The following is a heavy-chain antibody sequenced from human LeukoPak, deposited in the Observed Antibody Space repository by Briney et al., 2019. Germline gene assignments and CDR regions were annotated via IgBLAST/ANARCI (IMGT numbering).Heavy chain of an antibody. CDR2: IYYSGST. D-gene: IGHD1-1*01. CDR1: GGSISSYY. J-gene: IGHJ6*02. V-gene: IGHV4-59*01. CDR3: ARVGGTNYYYYGMDV. Sequence: PLETLSLTCTVSGGSISSYYWSWIRQPPGKGLEWIGYIYYSGSTNYNPSLKSQVTISVDTSKNQFSLKLSSVTAADTAVYYCARVGGTNYYYYGMDVWGQGTTVTVSS.